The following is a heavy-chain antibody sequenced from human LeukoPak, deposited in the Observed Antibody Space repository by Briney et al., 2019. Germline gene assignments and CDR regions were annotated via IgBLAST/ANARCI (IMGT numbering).Heavy chain of an antibody. CDR1: GDSVSSNSSA. D-gene: IGHD4-17*01. V-gene: IGHV6-1*01. J-gene: IGHJ4*02. CDR3: ARDQDYYADPYFFHN. CDR2: TYYRSKWYN. Sequence: SQTLSLTCDISGDSVSSNSSAWNWIRQSPSRGLEWLGRTYYRSKWYNDYAVSVKSRIIINPDTSKNQFSLHLKSVTPEDTAVYYCARDQDYYADPYFFHNWGQGTLVTVSS.